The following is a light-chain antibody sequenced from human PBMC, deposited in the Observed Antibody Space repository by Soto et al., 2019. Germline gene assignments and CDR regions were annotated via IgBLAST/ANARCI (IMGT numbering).Light chain of an antibody. CDR3: QQYNNWPRWT. J-gene: IGKJ1*01. CDR1: QSVSSN. CDR2: GAS. V-gene: IGKV3-15*01. Sequence: EIVITQSPATLSVSPGERATLSCRASQSVSSNLAWYQQKPGQAPRLPIYGASTRATGIPARFSGSGSGTEFTLTISSLQSEDFAVYYCQQYNNWPRWTFGQGTKV.